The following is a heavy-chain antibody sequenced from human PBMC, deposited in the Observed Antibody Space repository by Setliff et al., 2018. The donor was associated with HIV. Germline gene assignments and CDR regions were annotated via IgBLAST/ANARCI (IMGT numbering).Heavy chain of an antibody. CDR1: GGSFSGY. V-gene: IGHV4-34*01. Sequence: PSETLSLTCAVYGGSFSGYWSWIRQSPGKGLEWLGEINHSGNTHYDPSLKSRLTISIDTSKKQFSLKLTSVTAADAAIYYCVASSSWSCRLNYWGQGTLVTVPS. CDR3: VASSSWSCRLNY. J-gene: IGHJ4*02. D-gene: IGHD2-2*01. CDR2: INHSGNT.